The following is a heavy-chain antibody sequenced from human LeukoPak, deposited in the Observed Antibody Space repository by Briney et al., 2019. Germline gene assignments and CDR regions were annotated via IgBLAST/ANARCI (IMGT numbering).Heavy chain of an antibody. CDR2: INPNSGGT. CDR1: GYTFTGYY. V-gene: IGHV1-2*02. Sequence: ASVKVSCKASGYTFTGYYMHWVRQAPGQGLEWMGWINPNSGGTNYAQKFQGRVTTTRDTSITTAYMELNSLKSDDTAVYYCAREGLRLGDFTHPEHWGQGTLVTVSS. D-gene: IGHD3-16*01. J-gene: IGHJ4*02. CDR3: AREGLRLGDFTHPEH.